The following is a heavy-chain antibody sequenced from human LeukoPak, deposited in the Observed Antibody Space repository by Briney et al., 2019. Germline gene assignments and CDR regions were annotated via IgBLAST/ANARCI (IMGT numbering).Heavy chain of an antibody. Sequence: PGGSLRLSRAASGFTFSSYAMSWVRQAPGKGLEWVSAISGSGGSTYYADSVKGRFTISRDNSKNTLYLQMNSLRAEDTAVYYCAKDSDWGMIVVVITKFDYWGQGTLVTVSS. CDR3: AKDSDWGMIVVVITKFDY. J-gene: IGHJ4*02. CDR1: GFTFSSYA. D-gene: IGHD3-22*01. CDR2: ISGSGGST. V-gene: IGHV3-23*01.